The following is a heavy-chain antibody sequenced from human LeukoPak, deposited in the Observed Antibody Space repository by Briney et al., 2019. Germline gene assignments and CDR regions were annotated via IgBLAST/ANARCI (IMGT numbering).Heavy chain of an antibody. V-gene: IGHV3-7*01. CDR1: GFTFSSYW. CDR2: IKQDGSEK. J-gene: IGHJ4*02. D-gene: IGHD2-15*01. CDR3: ARDHVGGPADY. Sequence: GGSLRLSCAASGFTFSSYWMSWVRQALGKGLEWVANIKQDGSEKYYVDSVKGRFTISRDNAKNSLYLQMNSLRAEDTAVYYCARDHVGGPADYWGQGTLVTVSS.